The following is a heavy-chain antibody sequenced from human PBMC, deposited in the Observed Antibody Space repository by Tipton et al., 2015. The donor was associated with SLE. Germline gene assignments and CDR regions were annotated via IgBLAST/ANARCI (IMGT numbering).Heavy chain of an antibody. CDR2: TYYSGNT. CDR3: ARSPADAPYSFDS. D-gene: IGHD2-2*01. J-gene: IGHJ4*02. CDR1: GGSISSGGYY. V-gene: IGHV4-31*03. Sequence: TLSLTCIVSGGSISSGGYYWGWIRQLPGKGLEWNGYTYYSGNTYYNPSLKSRVTISVDTSKNQFSLKLNSVTAADTAVYYCARSPADAPYSFDSWGQGTLVTVSS.